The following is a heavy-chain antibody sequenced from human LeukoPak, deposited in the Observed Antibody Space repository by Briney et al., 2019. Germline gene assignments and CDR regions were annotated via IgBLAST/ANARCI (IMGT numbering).Heavy chain of an antibody. Sequence: SETLSLTCIISGDSLTSSYWSWVRQPPGKGLEWIAYAYYSGITNYNPSLKSRATISVDTSKNQLSLTLSSVTAADTAIYYCVKTAGRDGPAPPYRGPGILVTVSS. CDR1: GDSLTSSY. D-gene: IGHD1-1*01. CDR3: VKTAGRDGPAPPY. J-gene: IGHJ1*01. CDR2: AYYSGIT. V-gene: IGHV4-59*01.